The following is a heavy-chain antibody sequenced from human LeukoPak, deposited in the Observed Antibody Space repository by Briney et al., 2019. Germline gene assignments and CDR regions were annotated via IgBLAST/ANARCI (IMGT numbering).Heavy chain of an antibody. CDR1: GFTFSSYW. Sequence: PGGSLRLSCAASGFTFSSYWMHWLRQAPGKGLVWVSRINSDGSSTSYADSVKGRFTISRDNAKNTLYLQMNSLRAEDTAVYYCARDRMAGAYYYGSGSYTFDPWGQGTLVTVSS. D-gene: IGHD3-10*01. V-gene: IGHV3-74*01. J-gene: IGHJ5*02. CDR3: ARDRMAGAYYYGSGSYTFDP. CDR2: INSDGSST.